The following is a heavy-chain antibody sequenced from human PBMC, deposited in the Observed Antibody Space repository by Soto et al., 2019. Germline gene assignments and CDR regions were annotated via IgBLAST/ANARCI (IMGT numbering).Heavy chain of an antibody. CDR1: GYTFTSYG. CDR3: AMVDVYVTPSPQDV. J-gene: IGHJ6*01. V-gene: IGHV1-18*01. Sequence: QVQLVQSGAEVKNPGASVKVSCKTFGYTFTSYGIGWARQAPGQGLEWMGWINTYNGNTNYAQNLQGRVTLTTDTSTSTVYMELWSLRSNDTAIYYCAMVDVYVTPSPQDVW. D-gene: IGHD3-16*01. CDR2: INTYNGNT.